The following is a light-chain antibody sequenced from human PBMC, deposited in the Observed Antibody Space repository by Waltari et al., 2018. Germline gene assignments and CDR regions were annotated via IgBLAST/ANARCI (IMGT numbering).Light chain of an antibody. CDR3: ASWDDSLNGHWV. V-gene: IGLV1-44*01. CDR1: ASNIGGNL. CDR2: RSD. Sequence: QSVLTQPPSASGTPGQRVTISCSGSASNIGGNLVNWYQQLPGKAPKLLIYRSDKGPSVVRDLSSGSKTGTSASLAISGLQSDDEADYFCASWDDSLNGHWVFGGGTKVTVL. J-gene: IGLJ3*02.